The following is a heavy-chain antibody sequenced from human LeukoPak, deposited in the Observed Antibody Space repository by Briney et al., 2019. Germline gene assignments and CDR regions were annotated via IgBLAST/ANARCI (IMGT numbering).Heavy chain of an antibody. CDR1: GGSFGGYY. J-gene: IGHJ4*02. D-gene: IGHD3-9*01. Sequence: PSETLSLTCAVYGGSFGGYYWSWIRQPPGKGLEWIGEINHSGSTNYNPSLKSRVTISVDTSKNQFSLKLSSVTAADTAVYYCARGLRRGYDILTGYYWSSFDYWGQGTLVTVSS. V-gene: IGHV4-34*01. CDR3: ARGLRRGYDILTGYYWSSFDY. CDR2: INHSGST.